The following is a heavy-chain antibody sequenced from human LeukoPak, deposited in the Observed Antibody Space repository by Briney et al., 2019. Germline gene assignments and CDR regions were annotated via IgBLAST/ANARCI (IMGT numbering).Heavy chain of an antibody. CDR2: ISSSGHTI. J-gene: IGHJ5*01. CDR1: GFTFSDFY. Sequence: PGGSLRLSCAASGFTFSDFYMSWIRQAPGEGLDWLACISSSGHTIYYAESVRGRFTISRDNAKNSLYLQLNSLRPEDTAVYYCAQTGRNNYFDSWAREPWSPSPQ. V-gene: IGHV3-11*01. CDR3: AQTGRNNYFDS.